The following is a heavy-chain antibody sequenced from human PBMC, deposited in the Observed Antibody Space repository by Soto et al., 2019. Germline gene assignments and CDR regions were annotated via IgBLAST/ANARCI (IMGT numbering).Heavy chain of an antibody. CDR2: INHSGST. J-gene: IGHJ4*02. Sequence: PSETLSLTCAVYGGSFSGYYWSWIRQPPGKGLEWIGEINHSGSTNYNPSLKSRVTISVDTSKNQFSLKLSSVTAADTAVYYCVRGARYSSSLFQRTHYLDYWGQGTLVTVSS. V-gene: IGHV4-34*01. D-gene: IGHD6-6*01. CDR1: GGSFSGYY. CDR3: VRGARYSSSLFQRTHYLDY.